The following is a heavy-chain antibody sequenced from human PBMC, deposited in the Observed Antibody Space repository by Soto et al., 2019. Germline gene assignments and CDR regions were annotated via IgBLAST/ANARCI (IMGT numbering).Heavy chain of an antibody. J-gene: IGHJ5*02. CDR2: SA. D-gene: IGHD1-26*01. V-gene: IGHV1-69*01. CDR3: ARARPPDSAWFER. Sequence: QVQLVQSGAEVKKPGSSVKVSCEASGGTFSIDTISWVRQAPGQGLEWMGGSANSAQKFQGRLTVTADEATSTVSLQLSSMTSEDAALSSSARARPPDSAWFERWGHGTLV. CDR1: GGTFSIDT.